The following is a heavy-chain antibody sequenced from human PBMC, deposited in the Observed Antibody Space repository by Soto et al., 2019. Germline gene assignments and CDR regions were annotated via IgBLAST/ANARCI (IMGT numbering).Heavy chain of an antibody. D-gene: IGHD3-22*01. CDR2: IVVGSGNT. J-gene: IGHJ4*02. CDR1: GFTFTSSA. CDR3: AAEINVAYYYDSSGSPGFDY. V-gene: IGHV1-58*01. Sequence: ASVKVSCKASGFTFTSSAVQWVRQARGQRLEWIGWIVVGSGNTNYAQKFRERVTITRDMSTSTAYMELSSLRSEDTAVYYCAAEINVAYYYDSSGSPGFDYWGQGTLVTVSS.